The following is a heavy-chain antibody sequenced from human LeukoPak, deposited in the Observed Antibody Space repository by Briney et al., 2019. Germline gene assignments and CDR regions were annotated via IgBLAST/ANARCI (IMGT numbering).Heavy chain of an antibody. Sequence: SETLSLTCTVSGSSMSSDYYWGWIRQPAGKGLEWIGRIYTSGSTNYNPSLKSRVTISVDTSKNQFSLKLSFVTAADTAVYYCARDNYYGSGSYIIPHYYYYMDVWGKGTTVTISS. J-gene: IGHJ6*03. D-gene: IGHD3-10*01. CDR3: ARDNYYGSGSYIIPHYYYYMDV. V-gene: IGHV4-61*02. CDR1: GSSMSSDYY. CDR2: IYTSGST.